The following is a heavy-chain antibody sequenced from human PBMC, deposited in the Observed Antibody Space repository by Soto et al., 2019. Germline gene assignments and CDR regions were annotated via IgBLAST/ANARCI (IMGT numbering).Heavy chain of an antibody. D-gene: IGHD2-15*01. CDR1: GFTFSSYA. Sequence: GGSLRLSCAASGFTFSSYAMHWVRQAPGKGLEWVAVISYDGSNKYYADSVKGRFTISRDNSKNTLYLQMNSLRAEDTAVYYCARSQDIVVVVAAFDYWGQGTLVTVSS. CDR2: ISYDGSNK. J-gene: IGHJ4*02. CDR3: ARSQDIVVVVAAFDY. V-gene: IGHV3-30-3*01.